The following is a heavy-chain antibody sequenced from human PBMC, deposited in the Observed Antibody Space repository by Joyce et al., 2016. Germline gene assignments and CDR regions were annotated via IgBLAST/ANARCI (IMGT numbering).Heavy chain of an antibody. Sequence: EVQLVESGGGLVKPGGSLRLSCAASGFAFSTYTMCWVRQAPGKGLEWVSSMSDNSRFIYYADSLKGRFTISRDNAKNSLYLQMNSLRAEDTAVYYCGRVDPTEQPIDYWGQGTLVTVSS. V-gene: IGHV3-21*01. D-gene: IGHD6-13*01. J-gene: IGHJ4*02. CDR2: MSDNSRFI. CDR1: GFAFSTYT. CDR3: GRVDPTEQPIDY.